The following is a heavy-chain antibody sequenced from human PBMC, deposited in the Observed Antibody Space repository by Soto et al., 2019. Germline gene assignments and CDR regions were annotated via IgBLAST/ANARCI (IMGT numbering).Heavy chain of an antibody. J-gene: IGHJ4*02. V-gene: IGHV1-3*01. D-gene: IGHD5-18*01. CDR1: GYTFTSYA. Sequence: ASVKVSCKASGYTFTSYAMHWVRQAPGQRLEWMGWINAGNGNTKYSQKFQGRVTITRDTSASTAYMELSSLRSEDTAVYYCARSQYSYGFRTASDLDYWGQGTLVTVSS. CDR2: INAGNGNT. CDR3: ARSQYSYGFRTASDLDY.